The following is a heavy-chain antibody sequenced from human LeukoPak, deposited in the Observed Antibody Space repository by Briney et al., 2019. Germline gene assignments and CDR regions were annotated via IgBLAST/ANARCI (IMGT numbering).Heavy chain of an antibody. CDR3: VRGNDYGGPHY. CDR1: GFTFSSYW. V-gene: IGHV3-74*01. D-gene: IGHD4-23*01. Sequence: GGSLRLSCAVSGFTFSSYWMHWVRQAPGKGLVWVSRIDRDGSRINYADSVKGRFTISRDNGKNTLFLQMNSLRAEDAAVYYCVRGNDYGGPHYWGQGTPVTVSS. J-gene: IGHJ4*02. CDR2: IDRDGSRI.